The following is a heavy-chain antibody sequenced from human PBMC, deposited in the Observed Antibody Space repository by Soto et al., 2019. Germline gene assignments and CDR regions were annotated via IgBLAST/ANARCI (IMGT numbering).Heavy chain of an antibody. J-gene: IGHJ4*02. D-gene: IGHD1-26*01. Sequence: SETLSLTCAVSGYSISSSNWWGWIRQPPGKGLEWIGYIYYSGTTYYNPSLKSRVTMSVDTSKNQFSLKLTSVTAVDTALYYCARREIQGPIDYWGQGTLVTSP. V-gene: IGHV4-28*01. CDR1: GYSISSSNW. CDR2: IYYSGTT. CDR3: ARREIQGPIDY.